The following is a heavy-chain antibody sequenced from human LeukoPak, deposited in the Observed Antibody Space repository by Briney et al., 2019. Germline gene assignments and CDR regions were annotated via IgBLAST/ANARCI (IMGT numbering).Heavy chain of an antibody. J-gene: IGHJ4*02. CDR2: ISGSGGST. D-gene: IGHD3-22*01. CDR3: ARGYFGYYDSSGYFGY. Sequence: PGESLRLSCAASGFTFSSYAMSWVRQAPGKGLEWVSAISGSGGSTYYADSVKGRFTISRDNAKNSLYLQMNSLRAEDTAVYYCARGYFGYYDSSGYFGYWGQGTLVTVSS. CDR1: GFTFSSYA. V-gene: IGHV3-23*01.